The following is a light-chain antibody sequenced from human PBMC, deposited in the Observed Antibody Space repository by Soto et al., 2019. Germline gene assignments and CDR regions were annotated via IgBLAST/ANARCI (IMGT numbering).Light chain of an antibody. V-gene: IGKV1-39*01. CDR1: QSISTL. CDR2: AAS. J-gene: IGKJ4*01. Sequence: DIQMTQSPSSLSASVGDSVTITCRASQSISTLLNWYQRKPGKAPYLLIYAASTLQSGVPSRFRGAGSGTDFSLTISTLQPEDFASYYCQQSSALPLTFAGGTQVEIK. CDR3: QQSSALPLT.